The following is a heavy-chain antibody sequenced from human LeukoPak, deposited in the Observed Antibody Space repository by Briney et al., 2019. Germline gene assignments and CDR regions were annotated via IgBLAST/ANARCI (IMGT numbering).Heavy chain of an antibody. V-gene: IGHV3-7*01. CDR3: ARYYDPTVGDAFDI. CDR2: ISPEGSEK. CDR1: GFLLGSDR. Sequence: AGGSLRLSCTASGFLLGSDRMSWPRQAPGKGLEGVADISPEGSEKYFVDSVKGRFTISRDNGKNSLYLQLNSLKAEDTALYYCARYYDPTVGDAFDIWGQGTMVTV. D-gene: IGHD3-16*01. J-gene: IGHJ3*02.